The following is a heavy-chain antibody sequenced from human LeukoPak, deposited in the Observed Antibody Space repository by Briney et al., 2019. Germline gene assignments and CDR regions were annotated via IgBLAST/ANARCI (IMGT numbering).Heavy chain of an antibody. CDR3: ARTRGYRVDY. CDR1: GFTFSSYA. D-gene: IGHD1-1*01. V-gene: IGHV3-23*01. CDR2: ISGSGGGT. J-gene: IGHJ4*02. Sequence: PGGSLRLSCAASGFTFSSYAMTWVRQAPGKGLEWVSAISGSGGGTYYADSVKGRFTISRDNSKNTLYLQMNSLGAEDTAVYYCARTRGYRVDYWGQGTLVTVSS.